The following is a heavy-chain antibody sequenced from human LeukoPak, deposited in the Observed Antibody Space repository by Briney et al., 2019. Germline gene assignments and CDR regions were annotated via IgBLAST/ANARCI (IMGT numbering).Heavy chain of an antibody. Sequence: ASVKVSCKASGYTFTSYDISWVRQAPGQGLEWMGWISAYNGNTNYAQKLQGRVTMTTDTSASTAYMELRSLRSDDTAVYYCARSPNWGYRYYFDYWGQGTLVTVSS. D-gene: IGHD7-27*01. J-gene: IGHJ4*02. CDR3: ARSPNWGYRYYFDY. CDR1: GYTFTSYD. V-gene: IGHV1-18*01. CDR2: ISAYNGNT.